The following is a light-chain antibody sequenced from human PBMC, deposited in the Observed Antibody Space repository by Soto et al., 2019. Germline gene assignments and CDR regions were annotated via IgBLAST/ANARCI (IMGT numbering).Light chain of an antibody. CDR3: QQYNNWPPWT. CDR1: QSVSSN. CDR2: GAS. V-gene: IGKV3-15*01. J-gene: IGKJ1*01. Sequence: EVVMTQSPATLSVSPGERATLSCRASQSVSSNLAWYQQKPGQAPRLLIYGASTRATGIPAMFSGSGSGTEFTITISSLQSEDFAVYYCQQYNNWPPWTFGQGTKVEIK.